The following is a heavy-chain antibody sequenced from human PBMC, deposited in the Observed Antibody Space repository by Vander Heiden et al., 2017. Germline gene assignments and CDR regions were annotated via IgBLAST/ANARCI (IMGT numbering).Heavy chain of an antibody. D-gene: IGHD3-9*01. J-gene: IGHJ5*02. CDR1: GGSIRSSSYY. CDR3: ARVIKNYDIVTGYFPNWFDT. CDR2: IYYSGST. Sequence: HLQLQESGPGLVKPSETLSLTCTVSGGSIRSSSYYWGWFRQPPGKGLECTGGIYYSGSTYYNPSLKSRVTISVDTSKNQFSLKMSSVTAADTDVYYCARVIKNYDIVTGYFPNWFDTGGQETLVTVSS. V-gene: IGHV4-39*01.